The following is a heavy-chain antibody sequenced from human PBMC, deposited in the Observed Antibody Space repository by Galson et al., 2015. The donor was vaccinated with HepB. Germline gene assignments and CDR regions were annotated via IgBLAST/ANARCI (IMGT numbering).Heavy chain of an antibody. CDR2: IIPILGIA. CDR1: GGTFSSYT. CDR3: ARGRNVVVVAALDY. V-gene: IGHV1-69*02. D-gene: IGHD2-15*01. J-gene: IGHJ4*02. Sequence: SVKVSCKASGGTFSSYTISWVRQAPGQGLEWMGRIIPILGIANYAQKFQGRVTITADKSTSTAYMELSSLRSEDTAVYYCARGRNVVVVAALDYWGQGTLVTVSS.